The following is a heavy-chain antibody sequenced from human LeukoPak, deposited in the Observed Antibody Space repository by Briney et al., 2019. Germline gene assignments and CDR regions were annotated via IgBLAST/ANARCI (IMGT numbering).Heavy chain of an antibody. D-gene: IGHD3-22*01. V-gene: IGHV3-33*06. CDR1: GFTFSSYG. CDR3: AKGGDYYDSSGYSAPIDY. Sequence: PGRSLRLSCAASGFTFSSYGMHWVRQAPGKGLEWVAVIWYDGSNKYYADSVKGRFTISRDNSKNTLYLQMNSLRAEDTAVYYCAKGGDYYDSSGYSAPIDYWSQGTLVTVSS. J-gene: IGHJ4*02. CDR2: IWYDGSNK.